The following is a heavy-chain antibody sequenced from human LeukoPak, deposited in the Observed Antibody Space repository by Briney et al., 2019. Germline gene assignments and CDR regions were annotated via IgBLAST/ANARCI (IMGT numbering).Heavy chain of an antibody. D-gene: IGHD6-19*01. CDR3: ARDLSHIAVAGPVFDP. Sequence: ASVKVSCKASGYTFNSFSINWVRQAPGQGLEWMGWISAYNGNTNYAQKLQGRVTMTTDTSTSTAYMELRSLRSDDTAVYYCARDLSHIAVAGPVFDPWGQGTLVTVSS. CDR2: ISAYNGNT. J-gene: IGHJ5*02. V-gene: IGHV1-18*01. CDR1: GYTFNSFS.